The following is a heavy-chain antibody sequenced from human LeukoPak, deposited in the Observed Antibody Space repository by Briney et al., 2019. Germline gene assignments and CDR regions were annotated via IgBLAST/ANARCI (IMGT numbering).Heavy chain of an antibody. J-gene: IGHJ3*02. CDR3: ARDLWGVSSSSYGFDM. D-gene: IGHD6-6*01. CDR1: GFTFSSYN. CDR2: ISSSSSYI. V-gene: IGHV3-21*01. Sequence: GGSLRLSCAASGFTFSSYNMNWVRQAPGMGLEWVSSISSSSSYIYYADSVKGRLTISRGNAKNSLYLQMSSLRAEDTAVYYCARDLWGVSSSSYGFDMWGQGTMVTVSS.